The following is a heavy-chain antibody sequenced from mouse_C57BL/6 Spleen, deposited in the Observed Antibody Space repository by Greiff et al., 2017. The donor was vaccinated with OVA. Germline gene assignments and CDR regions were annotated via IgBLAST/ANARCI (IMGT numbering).Heavy chain of an antibody. D-gene: IGHD2-4*01. CDR3: AREGYYDYDGLGAMDY. J-gene: IGHJ4*01. CDR1: GYTFTSYW. V-gene: IGHV1-55*01. CDR2: IYPGSGST. Sequence: QVQLKQPGAELVKPGASVKMSCKASGYTFTSYWITWVKQRPGQGLEWIGDIYPGSGSTNYNEKFKSKATLTVDTSSSTAYMQLSSLTSEDSAVYYCAREGYYDYDGLGAMDYWGQGTSVTVSS.